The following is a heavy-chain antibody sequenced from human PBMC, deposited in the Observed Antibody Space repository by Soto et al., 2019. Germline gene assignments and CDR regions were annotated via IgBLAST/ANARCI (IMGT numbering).Heavy chain of an antibody. CDR1: GFTFTYYW. CDR2: INSDGSRT. CDR3: ARETYRGFYFDY. J-gene: IGHJ4*02. V-gene: IGHV3-74*01. Sequence: GGSLRLSCAASGFTFTYYWTHWVRQAPGKGLVWVSRINSDGSRTSYADSVTGRFTTSRDNAKNTLYLQMNSLRVEDTALYYCARETYRGFYFDYWGQGTLVTVSS. D-gene: IGHD4-4*01.